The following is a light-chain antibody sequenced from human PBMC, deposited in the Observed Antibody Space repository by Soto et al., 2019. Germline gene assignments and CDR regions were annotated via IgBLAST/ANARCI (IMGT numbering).Light chain of an antibody. J-gene: IGKJ4*01. CDR2: DAS. V-gene: IGKV3-11*01. CDR1: QSVSSY. CDR3: QQRSNWPPLT. Sequence: DIVFTLSPTNLSLSPGERATLSFRASQSVSSYLAWYQQKPGQAPRLLIYDASNRATGIPARFSGSGSGTDFTLTISSLEPEDFAVYYCQQRSNWPPLTFGGGTKVDI.